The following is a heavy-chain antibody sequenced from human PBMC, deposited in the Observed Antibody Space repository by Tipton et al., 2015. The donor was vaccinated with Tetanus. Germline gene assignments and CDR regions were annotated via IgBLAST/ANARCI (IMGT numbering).Heavy chain of an antibody. V-gene: IGHV3-30-3*01. J-gene: IGHJ4*02. CDR1: GFSFGIYP. D-gene: IGHD3-16*01. Sequence: SLRLSCAASGFSFGIYPMHWVRQVAGKGLEWVAVLSYDGRTNFYSDSVNGRFTVSRDISRNTLYLQMNSLATEDSGVYYCARDVRPYVWGSYKADYWGRGTLVRVSS. CDR2: LSYDGRTN. CDR3: ARDVRPYVWGSYKADY.